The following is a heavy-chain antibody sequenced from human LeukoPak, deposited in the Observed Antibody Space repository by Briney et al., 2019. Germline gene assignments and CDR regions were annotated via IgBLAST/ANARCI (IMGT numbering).Heavy chain of an antibody. CDR1: GGTFSSYA. CDR2: IIPIFGTA. Sequence: ASVKVSCKASGGTFSSYAISWVRQAPGQGLEWMGGIIPIFGTANYAQKFQGRVTVTADESTSTAYMELSSLRSEDTAVYYCARGDSSSWLYYFDYWGQGALVTVSS. D-gene: IGHD6-13*01. V-gene: IGHV1-69*13. J-gene: IGHJ4*02. CDR3: ARGDSSSWLYYFDY.